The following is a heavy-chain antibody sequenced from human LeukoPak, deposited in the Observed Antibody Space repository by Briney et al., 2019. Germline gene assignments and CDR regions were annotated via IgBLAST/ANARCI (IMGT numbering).Heavy chain of an antibody. CDR1: GYSITTGRY. CDR3: ARSLSTAGIDY. Sequence: SETLSLTCAVSGYSITTGRYWGWIRQPPGKGLEWIGSIYQSGSTYYNPSLKSRVTISVGKSKNQFSLNLRSVTAPDTAVYYCARSLSTAGIDYWGQGTLVTVSS. CDR2: IYQSGST. D-gene: IGHD2-2*01. V-gene: IGHV4-38-2*01. J-gene: IGHJ4*02.